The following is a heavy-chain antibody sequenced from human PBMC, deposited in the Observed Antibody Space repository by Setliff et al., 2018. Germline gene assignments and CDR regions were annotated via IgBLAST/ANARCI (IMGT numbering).Heavy chain of an antibody. CDR3: ATGFLRYDILTGYYQRPHYFEC. V-gene: IGHV1-24*01. D-gene: IGHD3-9*01. CDR1: GSTVTESS. CDR2: FDPEDGER. J-gene: IGHJ4*02. Sequence: ASVKVSCKVSGSTVTESSMHWVRQAPGKGLEWMGGFDPEDGERIYAQHFQGRLTMTEDTSTDTAYMELSSLRYEDTAVYYCATGFLRYDILTGYYQRPHYFECWGQGTLVTVSS.